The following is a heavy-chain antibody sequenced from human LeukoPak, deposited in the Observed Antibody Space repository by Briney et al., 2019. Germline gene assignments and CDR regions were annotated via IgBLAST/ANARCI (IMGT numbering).Heavy chain of an antibody. CDR1: GFTFSSYA. J-gene: IGHJ4*02. Sequence: GGSQRLSCAASGFTFSSYAMHWVRQAPGKGLEWVAVISYDGSNKYYADSVKGRFTISRDNSKNTLYLQMNSLRAEDTAVYYCARDESFYDSSGYYYVWGQGTLVTVSS. CDR3: ARDESFYDSSGYYYV. V-gene: IGHV3-30-3*01. D-gene: IGHD3-22*01. CDR2: ISYDGSNK.